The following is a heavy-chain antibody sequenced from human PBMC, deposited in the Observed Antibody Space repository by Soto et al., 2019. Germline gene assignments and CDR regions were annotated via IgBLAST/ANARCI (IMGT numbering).Heavy chain of an antibody. D-gene: IGHD3-16*01. J-gene: IGHJ4*02. CDR1: GFTFRSYV. Sequence: QVQLVESGGGVVQPGASLRLSCVGSGFTFRSYVIHWVRQAPGKGLEWVALTSYEGSNKYYDDSVKGRFTISRDNSRNTVDLHMDSLRLEDTALYYCARWGTTGGLDVWGQGTLVSVSS. CDR2: TSYEGSNK. V-gene: IGHV3-30*19. CDR3: ARWGTTGGLDV.